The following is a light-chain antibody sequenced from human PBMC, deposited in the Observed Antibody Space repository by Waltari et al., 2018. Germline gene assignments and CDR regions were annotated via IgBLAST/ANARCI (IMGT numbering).Light chain of an antibody. CDR1: QGIGNN. CDR2: RAS. J-gene: IGKJ1*01. CDR3: QQGYSYPRT. V-gene: IGKV1-16*01. Sequence: DIQMTQSPSSLSASVGDTVTITCQASQGIGNNLNWYQQKPGKAPKPLIYRASSLQSGIPSRFSGSGSGTDFTLTISSLQPEDFATYYCQQGYSYPRTFGQGTKVEI.